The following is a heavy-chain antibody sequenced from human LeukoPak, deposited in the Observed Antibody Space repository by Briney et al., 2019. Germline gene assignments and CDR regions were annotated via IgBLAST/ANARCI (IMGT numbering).Heavy chain of an antibody. V-gene: IGHV4-39*07. CDR1: GGSISSSSYY. J-gene: IGHJ6*02. Sequence: SETLSLTCTVSGGSISSSSYYWGWIRQPPGEGLEWIGSIYYSGSTYYNPSLKSRVTISVDTSKNQFSLKLSSVTAADTAVYYCARINSSSWYNYYYYGMDVWGQGTTVTVSS. CDR2: IYYSGST. D-gene: IGHD6-13*01. CDR3: ARINSSSWYNYYYYGMDV.